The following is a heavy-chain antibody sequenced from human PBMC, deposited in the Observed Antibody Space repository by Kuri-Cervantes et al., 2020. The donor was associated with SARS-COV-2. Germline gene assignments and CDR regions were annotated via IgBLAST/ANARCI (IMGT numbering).Heavy chain of an antibody. V-gene: IGHV5-10-1*01. J-gene: IGHJ3*02. D-gene: IGHD3-16*01. CDR2: TDPSDSYT. CDR3: ARRSGDDQDAFDI. CDR1: GYSFTTYW. Sequence: GESLKISCKASGYSFTTYWIGWVRQMPGKGLEWMGRTDPSDSYTNYSPSFQGHVTISADKSISTAYLQWSSLKASDTAMYYCARRSGDDQDAFDIWGQGTMVTVSS.